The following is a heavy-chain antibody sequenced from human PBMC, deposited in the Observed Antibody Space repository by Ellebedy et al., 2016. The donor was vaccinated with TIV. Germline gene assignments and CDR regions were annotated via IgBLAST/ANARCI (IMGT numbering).Heavy chain of an antibody. V-gene: IGHV1-2*02. CDR3: ARNTLQAVFEP. J-gene: IGHJ5*02. CDR2: IDTTTCGT. CDR1: GYTFTGYY. D-gene: IGHD3-16*01. Sequence: AASVKVSCKASGYTFTGYYIYWVRQAPGQGLEWMGWIDTTTCGTDYARKFQGRVTMTRDTSLSTAYLDLTSLISDDTAIYFCARNTLQAVFEPWGQGTLVTVSS.